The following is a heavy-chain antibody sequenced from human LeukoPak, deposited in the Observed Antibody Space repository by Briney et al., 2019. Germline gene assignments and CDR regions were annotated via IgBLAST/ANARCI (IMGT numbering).Heavy chain of an antibody. D-gene: IGHD3-22*01. CDR1: GFTVSSNY. CDR3: ARMGSSGYLDY. CDR2: IYSDNST. Sequence: GGSLRLSCAASGFTVSSNYMSWVRQAPGKGLEWVSVIYSDNSTYYADSVKGRFTISRDNSKNTLYLQMNSQRAEDTAVYYCARMGSSGYLDYWGQGTLVTVSS. V-gene: IGHV3-53*01. J-gene: IGHJ4*02.